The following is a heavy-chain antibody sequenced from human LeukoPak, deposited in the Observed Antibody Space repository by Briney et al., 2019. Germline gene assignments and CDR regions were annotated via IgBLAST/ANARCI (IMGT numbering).Heavy chain of an antibody. V-gene: IGHV3-66*01. Sequence: GGSLRLSCAASGFTVSNNYMTWVRQAPGKGLEWISVIYTGDTKHYADSVEGRFTVSGDDSKNTVSLFMSSLSAEDTAVYYCARASGGGSLSFDYWGQGTLVVVSS. CDR3: ARASGGGSLSFDY. J-gene: IGHJ4*02. D-gene: IGHD1-26*01. CDR1: GFTVSNNY. CDR2: IYTGDTK.